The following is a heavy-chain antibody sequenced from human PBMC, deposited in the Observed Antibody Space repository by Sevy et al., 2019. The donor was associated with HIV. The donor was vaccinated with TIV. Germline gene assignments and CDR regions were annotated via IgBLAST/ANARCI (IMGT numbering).Heavy chain of an antibody. CDR2: INANTGKP. CDR3: AKGRPGSGYAGAAAGD. CDR1: GYRFTSYA. V-gene: IGHV7-4-1*02. D-gene: IGHD5-12*01. Sequence: ASVKVSCKASGYRFTSYAMNWVRQAPGQGLEWMGWINANTGKPTYAQGFTGRFVFSLDTSVKTAYLQISSLKAEDTAVYYCAKGRPGSGYAGAAAGDWGQGTRVTVSS. J-gene: IGHJ4*02.